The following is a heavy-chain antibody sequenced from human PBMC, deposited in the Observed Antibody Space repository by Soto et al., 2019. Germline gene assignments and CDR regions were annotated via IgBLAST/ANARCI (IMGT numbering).Heavy chain of an antibody. J-gene: IGHJ5*02. CDR3: ARLNVGQDIVVVRHPPRPHSWFDP. CDR1: GGSISSGGYY. V-gene: IGHV4-61*08. Sequence: SETLSLTCTVSGGSISSGGYYWSWIRQPPGKGLEWIGYIYYSGSTNYNPSLKSRVTISVDTSKNQFSLKLSSVTAADTAVYYCARLNVGQDIVVVRHPPRPHSWFDPWGQGTLVTVSS. CDR2: IYYSGST. D-gene: IGHD2-2*01.